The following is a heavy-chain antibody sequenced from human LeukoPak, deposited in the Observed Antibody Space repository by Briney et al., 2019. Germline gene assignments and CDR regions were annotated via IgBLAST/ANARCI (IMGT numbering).Heavy chain of an antibody. CDR3: ASGLYGSGYFDY. CDR1: GDSVSSNSAA. V-gene: IGHV6-1*01. CDR2: TYYRSKWYN. J-gene: IGHJ4*02. Sequence: SQTLSLTCAISGDSVSSNSAAWNCIRQSPSRGLECLGRTYYRSKWYNDYAVSVKSRITINPDTSKNQLSLQLNSVTPEDTAVYYCASGLYGSGYFDYWGQGTLVTVSS. D-gene: IGHD3-10*01.